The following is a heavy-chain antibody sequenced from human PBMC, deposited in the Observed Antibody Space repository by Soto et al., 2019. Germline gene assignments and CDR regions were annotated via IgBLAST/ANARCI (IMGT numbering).Heavy chain of an antibody. CDR3: AREWAPYDFWSGSGSAYYYGMDV. D-gene: IGHD3-3*01. Sequence: QVQLVQSGAEVKQPGASVKVSCKASGYMFTSYGISWVRQAPGQGLEWMGWINIYNGKTKYAQKFQGRVTMTKDTSTNIAYMEIGSLTSEDTAVYYCAREWAPYDFWSGSGSAYYYGMDVWGQGTTVTVSS. J-gene: IGHJ6*02. CDR2: INIYNGKT. V-gene: IGHV1-18*04. CDR1: GYMFTSYG.